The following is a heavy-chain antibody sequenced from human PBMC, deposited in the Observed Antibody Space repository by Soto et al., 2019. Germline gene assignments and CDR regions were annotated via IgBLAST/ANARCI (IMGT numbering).Heavy chain of an antibody. J-gene: IGHJ4*02. Sequence: PSETLSLTCAVSGGSISSGGYSWSWIRQPPGKGLEWIGYIYHSGSTYYNPSLKSRVTISVDTSKNQFSLNVSSVTAADTAVYYCARGSITMIRGVITPLDYWGQGTLVTVSS. CDR3: ARGSITMIRGVITPLDY. V-gene: IGHV4-30-2*01. D-gene: IGHD3-10*01. CDR1: GGSISSGGYS. CDR2: IYHSGST.